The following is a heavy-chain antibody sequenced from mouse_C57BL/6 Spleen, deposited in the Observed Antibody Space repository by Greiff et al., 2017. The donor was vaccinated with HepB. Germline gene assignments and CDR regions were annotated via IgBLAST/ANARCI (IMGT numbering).Heavy chain of an antibody. Sequence: VQLQQSGAELVKPGASVKLSCKASGYTFTSYWMQWVKQRPGQGLEWIGEMDPSDSNTNYNQKFKGKATLTVDTSSSTAYMQLSSLTSEDSAVYYCARRVSPLTPVYFDYWGQGTTLTVSS. CDR3: ARRVSPLTPVYFDY. CDR1: GYTFTSYW. V-gene: IGHV1-50*01. J-gene: IGHJ2*01. D-gene: IGHD1-1*01. CDR2: MDPSDSNT.